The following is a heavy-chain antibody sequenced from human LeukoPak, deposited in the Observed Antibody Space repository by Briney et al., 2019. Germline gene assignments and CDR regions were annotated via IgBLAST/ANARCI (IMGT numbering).Heavy chain of an antibody. CDR1: GGSISSSNW. CDR3: ARDPQNYYYYMDV. V-gene: IGHV4-4*02. Sequence: SGTLSLTCAVSGGSISSSNWWSWVRPPPGKGLEWIGEIYHSGSTNYNPSLKSRVTMSVDTSKNQFSLKLSSVTAADTAVYYCARDPQNYYYYMDVWGKGTTVTVSS. J-gene: IGHJ6*03. CDR2: IYHSGST.